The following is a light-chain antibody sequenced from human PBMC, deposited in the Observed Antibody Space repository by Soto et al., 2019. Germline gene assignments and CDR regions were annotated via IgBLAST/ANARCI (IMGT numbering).Light chain of an antibody. CDR1: HSVNSR. V-gene: IGKV3-15*01. J-gene: IGKJ2*01. CDR2: DAS. CDR3: QQYYDRPLT. Sequence: ERVMTQSPATLSVSPGERATLSCRASHSVNSRLAGYQQKPAPAPRLLIYDASSTAAGVPARLSGSGSETAFSLTTSSRLSDDFAVSYCQQYYDRPLTFGQGTKVEIK.